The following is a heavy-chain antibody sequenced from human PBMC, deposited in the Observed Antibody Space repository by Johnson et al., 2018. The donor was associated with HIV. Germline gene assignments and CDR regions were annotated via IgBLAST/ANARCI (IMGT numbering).Heavy chain of an antibody. Sequence: EVQLVESGGGVVRPGGSLRLSCAASGFTFDDYAMTWVRQAPGKGLEWVSAINWNGGTTGYTDSVKGRFTISRDNAKNSLYLQMNSLRPDDTGVYYCAKDRWYCSATSCQKDALDIWGQGTMVTVSS. CDR2: INWNGGTT. V-gene: IGHV3-20*04. CDR3: AKDRWYCSATSCQKDALDI. CDR1: GFTFDDYA. D-gene: IGHD2-2*01. J-gene: IGHJ3*02.